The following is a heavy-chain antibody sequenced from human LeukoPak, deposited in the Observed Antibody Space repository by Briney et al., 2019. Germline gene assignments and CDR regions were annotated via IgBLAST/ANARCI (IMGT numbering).Heavy chain of an antibody. CDR2: IQKDGSEK. J-gene: IGHJ6*03. CDR3: ARDSGITIFGVDYYYMDV. Sequence: GGSLRLSCAASGFTFSSYWMSWVRQAPGKGLEWVANIQKDGSEKYYVDSVKGRFTISRDNAKNSLYLQMNSLRAEDTAVYYCARDSGITIFGVDYYYMDVWAKGTTVTVS. V-gene: IGHV3-7*01. CDR1: GFTFSSYW. D-gene: IGHD3-3*01.